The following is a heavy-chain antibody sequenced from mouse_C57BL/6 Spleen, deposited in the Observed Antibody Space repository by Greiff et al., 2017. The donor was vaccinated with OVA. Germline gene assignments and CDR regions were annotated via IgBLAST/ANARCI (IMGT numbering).Heavy chain of an antibody. Sequence: EVMLVESGGGLVKPGGSLKLSCAASGFTFSDYGMHWVRQAPEKGLEWVAYISSGSSTIYYADTVKGRFTISRDNAKNTLFLQMTSLRSEDTAMYYCARKEFYSAMYYSGQGTSVTVSS. J-gene: IGHJ4*01. V-gene: IGHV5-17*01. CDR3: ARKEFYSAMYY. D-gene: IGHD1-1*01. CDR1: GFTFSDYG. CDR2: ISSGSSTI.